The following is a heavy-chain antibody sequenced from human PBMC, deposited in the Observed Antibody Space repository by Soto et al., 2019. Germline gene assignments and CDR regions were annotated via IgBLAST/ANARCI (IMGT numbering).Heavy chain of an antibody. CDR1: GYTFTTYG. Sequence: ASVKVSCKTSGYTFTTYGIIWVRQAPGQHLEWLGWISTRNGDTNYAQRFQGRVTLTTDTSTSTAYMELKDLRSDDTAVYFCARVMLLPNPAADFWGRGTLVTVSS. D-gene: IGHD2-21*01. J-gene: IGHJ4*02. V-gene: IGHV1-18*04. CDR2: ISTRNGDT. CDR3: ARVMLLPNPAADF.